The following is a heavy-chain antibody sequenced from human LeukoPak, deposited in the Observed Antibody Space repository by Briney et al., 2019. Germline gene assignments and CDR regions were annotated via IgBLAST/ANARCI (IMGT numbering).Heavy chain of an antibody. D-gene: IGHD6-13*01. V-gene: IGHV4-4*07. CDR1: GGSISSYY. CDR2: IYTSGST. Sequence: SETLSLTCTVSGGSISSYYWSWIRQPAGKGLEWIGRIYTSGSTNYNPSLKGRVTMSVDTSKNQFSLKLSSVTAADTAVYYCARDLGSNWYGDWFDPWGQGTLVTVSS. J-gene: IGHJ5*02. CDR3: ARDLGSNWYGDWFDP.